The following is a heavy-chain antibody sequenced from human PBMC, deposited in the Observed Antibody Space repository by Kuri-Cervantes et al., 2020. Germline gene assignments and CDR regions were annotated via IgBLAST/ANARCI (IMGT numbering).Heavy chain of an antibody. CDR2: IYYSGST. D-gene: IGHD5-18*01. CDR1: GDSISPYY. CDR3: ATLGKVDTAMNYGMDV. V-gene: IGHV4-59*12. J-gene: IGHJ6*02. Sequence: SETLSLTCTVSGDSISPYYWSWIRQPPGKGLEWIGSIYYSGSTYYNPSLKSRVTISVDTSKNQFSLKLSSVTAADTAVYYCATLGKVDTAMNYGMDVWGQGTTVTVSS.